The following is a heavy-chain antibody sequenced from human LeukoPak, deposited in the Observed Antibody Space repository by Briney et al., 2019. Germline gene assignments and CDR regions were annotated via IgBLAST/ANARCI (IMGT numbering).Heavy chain of an antibody. V-gene: IGHV3-66*01. CDR2: IYSGGST. Sequence: PGGSLRLSCAASGFTVSSNYMSWVRQAPGKGLEWVSVIYSGGSTYYADSVKGRFTISRDNSKNTLYLQMNSLRAEDTAVYYCARDPVGQQLDDYYYYGMDVWGQGTTVTVSS. CDR1: GFTVSSNY. D-gene: IGHD6-13*01. J-gene: IGHJ6*02. CDR3: ARDPVGQQLDDYYYYGMDV.